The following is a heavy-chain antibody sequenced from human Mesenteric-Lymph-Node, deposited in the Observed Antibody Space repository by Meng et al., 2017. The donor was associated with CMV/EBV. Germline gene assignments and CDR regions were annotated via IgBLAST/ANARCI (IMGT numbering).Heavy chain of an antibody. Sequence: GESLKISCIASGFTFSSYAMHWVRQAPGKGLEWVAVISFDGSNKDYADSVKGRFTISRDNAKNSLYLQMNSLRAEDTAVYYCARENIVVVPAAHYIYFDYWGQGTLVTVSS. CDR3: ARENIVVVPAAHYIYFDY. CDR2: ISFDGSNK. CDR1: GFTFSSYA. V-gene: IGHV3-30*04. D-gene: IGHD2-2*01. J-gene: IGHJ4*02.